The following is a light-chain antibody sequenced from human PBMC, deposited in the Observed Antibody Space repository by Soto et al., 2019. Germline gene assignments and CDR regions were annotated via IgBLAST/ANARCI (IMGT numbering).Light chain of an antibody. Sequence: EIVMTQSPATLSMSPGERATLSCRASQSISYKLAWYQQKPGQAPRLLIYDASTRPTGVPARFSGSGSGTEFTLTINTLQSADFAVYYCQHYKDWPPFTFGPGTKLDL. V-gene: IGKV3-15*01. CDR2: DAS. CDR1: QSISYK. CDR3: QHYKDWPPFT. J-gene: IGKJ3*01.